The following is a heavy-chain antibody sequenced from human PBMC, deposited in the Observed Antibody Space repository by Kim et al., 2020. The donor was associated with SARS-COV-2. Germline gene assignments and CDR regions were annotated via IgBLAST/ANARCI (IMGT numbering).Heavy chain of an antibody. V-gene: IGHV4-31*03. CDR2: IYYSGST. D-gene: IGHD3-10*01. CDR3: ARDRRGGGSPHLDY. J-gene: IGHJ4*02. Sequence: TLSLTCTVSGGSISSGGYYWSWIRQHPGKGLEWIGYIYYSGSTYYNPSLKSRVTISVDTSKNQFSLKLSSVTAADTAVYYCARDRRGGGSPHLDYWGQGTLVTVSS. CDR1: GGSISSGGYY.